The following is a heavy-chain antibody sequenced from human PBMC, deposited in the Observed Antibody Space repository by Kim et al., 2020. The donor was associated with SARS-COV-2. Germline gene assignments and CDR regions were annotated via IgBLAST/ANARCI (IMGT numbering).Heavy chain of an antibody. CDR1: GGSISSSSYY. Sequence: SETLSLTCTVSGGSISSSSYYWGWIRQPPGKGLEWIGSIYYSGNTYYNPSLKSRVTISVDTSKNQFSLKLSSVTAADTAVYYCARRKPTNYGMDVWGQGTTVTVSS. J-gene: IGHJ6*02. V-gene: IGHV4-39*01. CDR3: ARRKPTNYGMDV. D-gene: IGHD5-12*01. CDR2: IYYSGNT.